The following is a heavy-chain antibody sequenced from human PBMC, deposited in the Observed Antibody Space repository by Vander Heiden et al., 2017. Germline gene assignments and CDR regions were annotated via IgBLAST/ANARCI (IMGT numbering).Heavy chain of an antibody. CDR2: INHSGST. D-gene: IGHD5-12*01. V-gene: IGHV4-34*01. J-gene: IGHJ4*02. CDR3: ARGPTRMATIYDY. Sequence: QLQQWGPGLLKPSETLSLTCAFHGGSFSGYYWGWLRQLPGKGLEWIGEINHSGSTNYNPSLKSRVLMSVDPSKNQFSLKLNSMTAADTAVYYCARGPTRMATIYDYWGQGALVTVSS. CDR1: GGSFSGYY.